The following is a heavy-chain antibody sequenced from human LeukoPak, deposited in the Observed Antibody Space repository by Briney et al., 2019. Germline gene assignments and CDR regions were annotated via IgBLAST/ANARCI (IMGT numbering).Heavy chain of an antibody. CDR1: GYTFTGYY. D-gene: IGHD4-11*01. V-gene: IGHV1-2*02. CDR2: INPNSGGT. CDR3: ARAGYSSTTLYYFDY. J-gene: IGHJ4*02. Sequence: ASVKVSCKASGYTFTGYYMHWVRQAPGQGLEWMGWINPNSGGTNYAQKFQGRVTMTRDTSISTAYMELSRLRSDDTAVYYCARAGYSSTTLYYFDYWGQGTLVTVSS.